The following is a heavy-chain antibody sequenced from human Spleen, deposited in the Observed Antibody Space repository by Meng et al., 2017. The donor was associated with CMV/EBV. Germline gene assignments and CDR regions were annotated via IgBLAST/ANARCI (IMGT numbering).Heavy chain of an antibody. CDR2: INPNSGGT. Sequence: ASVKVSCKASGYTFTGYYMHWVRQAPGQGLEWMGWINPNSGGTNYAQQFQGRVTMTRDTSISTAYMELSRLRSDDTAVYYCARVDNDDPVAPYYFDYWGQGTLVTVSS. CDR1: GYTFTGYY. D-gene: IGHD2-21*01. CDR3: ARVDNDDPVAPYYFDY. J-gene: IGHJ4*02. V-gene: IGHV1-2*02.